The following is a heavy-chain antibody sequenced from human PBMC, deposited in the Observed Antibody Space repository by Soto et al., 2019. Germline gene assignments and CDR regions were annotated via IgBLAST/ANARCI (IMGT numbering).Heavy chain of an antibody. CDR3: ARGSATAIGSMDV. J-gene: IGHJ6*02. D-gene: IGHD3-22*01. V-gene: IGHV3-48*01. CDR1: GFNFNMFS. Sequence: GGSLRLSCAASGFNFNMFSMIWARQAPGKGLEWLSYINSRSTTIFYADSVEGRFTISRDNAKNSVYLQMNSLRGEDTAVYYCARGSATAIGSMDVWGQGTTVTVSS. CDR2: INSRSTTI.